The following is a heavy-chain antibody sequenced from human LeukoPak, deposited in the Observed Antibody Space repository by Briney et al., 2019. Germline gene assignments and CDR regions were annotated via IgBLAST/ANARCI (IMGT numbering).Heavy chain of an antibody. J-gene: IGHJ3*02. Sequence: RGALRLSCAASGFTFSDFAMSCVRQAPGKGLEWVANVDQDGSEKYYVGSVKGRFTISRDNTKNSLYLQMNSLRVEDTAVYYCARGWASSRRKAFDIWGQGTMVTVSS. D-gene: IGHD3-16*01. CDR3: ARGWASSRRKAFDI. CDR2: VDQDGSEK. V-gene: IGHV3-7*03. CDR1: GFTFSDFA.